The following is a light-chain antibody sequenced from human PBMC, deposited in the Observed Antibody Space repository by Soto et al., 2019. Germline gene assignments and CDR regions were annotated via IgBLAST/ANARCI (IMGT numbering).Light chain of an antibody. CDR2: GAS. J-gene: IGKJ2*01. Sequence: ERGMTQSPATLSVSPGERATLSCRASQSVSSDLAWYQQKPGQAPRLLIYGASTRATGIPARFRGSGSGTEFTLTISSLQSEDFAVYYCQQYNNWPRTFGQGTKLEIK. CDR1: QSVSSD. V-gene: IGKV3-15*01. CDR3: QQYNNWPRT.